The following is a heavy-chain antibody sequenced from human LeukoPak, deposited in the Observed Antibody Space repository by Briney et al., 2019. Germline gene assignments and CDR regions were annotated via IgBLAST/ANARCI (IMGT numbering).Heavy chain of an antibody. CDR3: TRDRGTYNWLDP. V-gene: IGHV3-73*01. CDR1: GFTLSDSA. J-gene: IGHJ5*02. D-gene: IGHD1-26*01. Sequence: GGSLRLSCAASGFTLSDSAIHWVRQASGKGLEWVGLIDRPAKSYATAYGASVGGRFTVSRDDSKNTAYLQMDSLKTEDTALYYCTRDRGTYNWLDPWGQGTLFTVFS. CDR2: IDRPAKSYAT.